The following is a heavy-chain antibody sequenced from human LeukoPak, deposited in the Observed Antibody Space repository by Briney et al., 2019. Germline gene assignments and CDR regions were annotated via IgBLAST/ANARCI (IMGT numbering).Heavy chain of an antibody. CDR3: AKVGLSLHFDY. Sequence: GESLRLSCAVSGFTFSSYSMSWVRQPPGKGLEWVSAISGSGGSTYYADSVKSRFTITRDNYKNPLYLQMNSLSAEDTAVYYCAKVGLSLHFDYWGQGTLVTVSS. V-gene: IGHV3-23*01. CDR2: ISGSGGST. D-gene: IGHD3/OR15-3a*01. CDR1: GFTFSSYS. J-gene: IGHJ4*02.